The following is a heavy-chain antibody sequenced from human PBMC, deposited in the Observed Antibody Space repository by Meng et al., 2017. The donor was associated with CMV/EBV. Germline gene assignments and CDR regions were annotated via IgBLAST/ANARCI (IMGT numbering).Heavy chain of an antibody. CDR3: AGSRPVGGACDY. CDR2: IQVMWHT. CDR1: GASINNYS. V-gene: IGHV4-4*07. Sequence: VQLPDPCPVLCKPAETCPLSCIVAGASINNYSGTWGRQRAGQGLEWIGLIQVMWHTVYNPSLKSRVTVSLDASKSQFSLTLNSVTAADTATYYWAGSRPVGGACDYWGQGILVTVSS. D-gene: IGHD1-26*01. J-gene: IGHJ4*02.